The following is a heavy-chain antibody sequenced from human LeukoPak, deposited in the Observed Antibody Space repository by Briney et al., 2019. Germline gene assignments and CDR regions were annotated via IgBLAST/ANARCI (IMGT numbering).Heavy chain of an antibody. CDR2: INHSGST. CDR1: GGSISSYY. J-gene: IGHJ4*02. Sequence: SETLSLTCTVSGGSISSYYWSWIRQPPGKGLEWIGEINHSGSTNYNPSLKGRVTISVDTSKNQFSLKLSSVTAADTAVYYCARVPLVGYYYDSSGHFDYWGQGTLVTVSS. D-gene: IGHD3-22*01. V-gene: IGHV4-34*01. CDR3: ARVPLVGYYYDSSGHFDY.